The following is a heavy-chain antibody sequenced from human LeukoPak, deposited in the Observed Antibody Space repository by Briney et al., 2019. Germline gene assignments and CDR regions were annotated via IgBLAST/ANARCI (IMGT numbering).Heavy chain of an antibody. CDR1: GFTFSDYY. CDR2: IYSGGST. V-gene: IGHV3-66*01. D-gene: IGHD4-23*01. J-gene: IGHJ4*02. Sequence: GGSLRLSCAASGFTFSDYYMSWVRQAPGKGLEWVSVIYSGGSTYYADSVKGRFTISRDNSKNTLYLQMNSLRAEDTAVYYCANFPVGYYWGQGTLVTVSS. CDR3: ANFPVGYY.